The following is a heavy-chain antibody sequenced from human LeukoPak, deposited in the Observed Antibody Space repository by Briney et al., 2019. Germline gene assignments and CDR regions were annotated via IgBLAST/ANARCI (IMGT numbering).Heavy chain of an antibody. CDR1: GGSISSYY. Sequence: PSETLSLTCTVSGGSISSYYWSWIRQPPGKGREWIGYIYHSGSTNYNPSPSLQSRVTISVDRSNNQFSLKLRYVTAEDTAVYYCARATYCTNGVCRIYGMDVWGQGTTVTVSS. J-gene: IGHJ6*02. V-gene: IGHV4-59*01. CDR3: ARATYCTNGVCRIYGMDV. D-gene: IGHD2-8*01. CDR2: IYHSGST.